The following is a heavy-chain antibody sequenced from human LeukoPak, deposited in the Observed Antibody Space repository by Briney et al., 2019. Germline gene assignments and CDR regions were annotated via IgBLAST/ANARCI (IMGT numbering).Heavy chain of an antibody. Sequence: PGGSLRLSCAASGFTFDDYGMSWVRQAPGKGLEWVSGINWNGGSTGYADSVKGRFTISRDNAKNSLYLQMNSLRAEDTALYYCARDKVMGGAEDYYYYMDVWGKGTTVTVSS. CDR3: ARDKVMGGAEDYYYYMDV. CDR1: GFTFDDYG. D-gene: IGHD1-26*01. J-gene: IGHJ6*03. CDR2: INWNGGST. V-gene: IGHV3-20*04.